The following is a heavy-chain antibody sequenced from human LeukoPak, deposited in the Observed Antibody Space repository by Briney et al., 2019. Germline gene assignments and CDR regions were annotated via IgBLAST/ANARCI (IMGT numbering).Heavy chain of an antibody. J-gene: IGHJ6*03. CDR2: INHSGST. CDR3: ARALRAPVYYMDV. Sequence: SETLSLTCAVYGGSFSGYYWSWIRQPPGKGLEWIGEINHSGSTNYNPSLKSRVTISVDTSKNRFSLKLSSVTAADTAVYYCARALRAPVYYMDVWGKGTTVTVSS. V-gene: IGHV4-34*01. CDR1: GGSFSGYY.